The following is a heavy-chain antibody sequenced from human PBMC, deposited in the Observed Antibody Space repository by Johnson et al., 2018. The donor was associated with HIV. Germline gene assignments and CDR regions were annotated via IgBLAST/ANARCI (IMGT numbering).Heavy chain of an antibody. CDR2: IRYDGSNK. CDR3: AKVGGRHDYGDDLGAFDI. CDR1: GFTFDDYG. J-gene: IGHJ3*02. V-gene: IGHV3-30*02. Sequence: QVQLVESGGGVVRPGGSLRLSCAASGFTFDDYGMSWVRQAPGKGLEWVAFIRYDGSNKYYADSVKGRFTISRDNSKNTLYLQMNSLRAEDTAVYYCAKVGGRHDYGDDLGAFDIWGQGTMVTVSS. D-gene: IGHD4-17*01.